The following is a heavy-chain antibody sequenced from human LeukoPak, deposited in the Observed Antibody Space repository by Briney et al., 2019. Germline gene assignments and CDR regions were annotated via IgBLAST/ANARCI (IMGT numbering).Heavy chain of an antibody. CDR3: ARRRSIVGATNKRGPFDY. V-gene: IGHV4-34*01. D-gene: IGHD1-26*01. Sequence: SETLSLTCAVYGGSFSGYYWSWIRQPPGKGLEWIREINHSGSTNYNPSLKSRVTISVDTSKNQFSLKLSSVTAADTAVYYCARRRSIVGATNKRGPFDYWGQGTLVTVSS. CDR1: GGSFSGYY. J-gene: IGHJ4*02. CDR2: INHSGST.